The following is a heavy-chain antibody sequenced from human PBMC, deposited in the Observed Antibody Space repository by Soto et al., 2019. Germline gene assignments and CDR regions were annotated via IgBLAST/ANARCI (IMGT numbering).Heavy chain of an antibody. CDR3: AKGVVPAAISAGYYMDV. J-gene: IGHJ6*03. CDR2: ISYDGSNK. D-gene: IGHD2-2*02. CDR1: GFTFSSYG. V-gene: IGHV3-30*18. Sequence: PGGSLRLSCAASGFTFSSYGMHWVRQAPGKGLEWVAVISYDGSNKYYADSVKGRFTTSRDNSKNTLYLQMNSLRAEDTAVYYCAKGVVPAAISAGYYMDVWGKGTTVTVSS.